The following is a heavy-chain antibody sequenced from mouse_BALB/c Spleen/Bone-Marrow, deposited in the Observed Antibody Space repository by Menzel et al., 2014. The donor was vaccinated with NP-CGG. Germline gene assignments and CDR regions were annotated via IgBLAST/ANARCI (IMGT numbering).Heavy chain of an antibody. CDR1: GFTFSSYA. CDR3: ARVNYYGSFDY. J-gene: IGHJ2*01. Sequence: DVKLVESGGGLVKPGGSLKLSCAASGFTFSSYAMSWVRQTPEKRLEWVASISSGGSTYYPDSVKGRFTISRDNVRNILYLQMSSLRSEDTAMYYCARVNYYGSFDYWGQGTTLTVSS. CDR2: ISSGGST. V-gene: IGHV5-6-5*01. D-gene: IGHD1-2*01.